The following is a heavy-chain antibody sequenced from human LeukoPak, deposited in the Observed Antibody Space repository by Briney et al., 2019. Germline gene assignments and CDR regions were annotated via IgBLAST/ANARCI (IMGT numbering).Heavy chain of an antibody. CDR1: GGFISGTNNY. J-gene: IGHJ6*03. CDR2: VYEDGKA. D-gene: IGHD2-2*01. Sequence: SETLSLTCNASGGFISGTNNYWGWIRQPPGKGLEWIGHVYEDGKAYSSPSLRSRVTISADTSKNQFSLKLRSVTAADTGVYYCARLDCSSASCYFYYYYMDVWGKGTTVTVSS. CDR3: ARLDCSSASCYFYYYYMDV. V-gene: IGHV4-39*01.